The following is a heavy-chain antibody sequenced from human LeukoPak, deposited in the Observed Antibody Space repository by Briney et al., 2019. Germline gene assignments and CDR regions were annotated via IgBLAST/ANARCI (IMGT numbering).Heavy chain of an antibody. Sequence: ASVKVSCKASGYTFTSYYMHWVRQAPGQGLEWMGIINPSGGSTSYAQKFQGRVTMTRDTSTSTVYMELSSLRSEDTAVYYCARDLITMVREEGNWFDPWGQGTLVTVSS. V-gene: IGHV1-46*01. J-gene: IGHJ5*02. CDR2: INPSGGST. D-gene: IGHD3-10*01. CDR3: ARDLITMVREEGNWFDP. CDR1: GYTFTSYY.